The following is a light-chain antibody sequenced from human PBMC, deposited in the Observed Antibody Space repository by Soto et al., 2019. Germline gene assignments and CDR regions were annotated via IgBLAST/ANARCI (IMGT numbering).Light chain of an antibody. Sequence: QSALTQHASVSGSPGQSITISCTGASSDIGGYKYVSWYQQYPGEAPKLILYDVNSRPSGVSNRFSGSKSGNTASLTISGLQAVGEADYYCSSYTSTWVFGTGTKLTVL. V-gene: IGLV2-14*01. J-gene: IGLJ1*01. CDR1: SSDIGGYKY. CDR2: DVN. CDR3: SSYTSTWV.